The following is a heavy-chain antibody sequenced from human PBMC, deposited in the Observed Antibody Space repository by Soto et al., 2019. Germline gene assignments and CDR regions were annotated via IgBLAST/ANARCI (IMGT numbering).Heavy chain of an antibody. D-gene: IGHD3-3*01. CDR2: THAYNGNT. J-gene: IGHJ4*02. CDR3: ARVGMKNYDFWSGYLDH. V-gene: IGHV1-18*04. CDR1: GYTFISYG. Sequence: QVQLVQSGGEVKKPGASVKVSCKASGYTFISYGITWVRQAPGQGLEWMGWTHAYNGNTNYAQNLQGIVTMTTDTSTSTAYMELRSLRSDDTAVYFCARVGMKNYDFWSGYLDHWGQGTLITVSS.